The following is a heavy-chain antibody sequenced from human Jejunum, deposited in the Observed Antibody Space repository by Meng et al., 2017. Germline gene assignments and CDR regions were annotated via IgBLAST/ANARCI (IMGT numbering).Heavy chain of an antibody. CDR2: ISGSGGCT. CDR3: ARSREAHCSGGTCYTGDY. CDR1: GFIFCSHG. V-gene: IGHV3-23*01. J-gene: IGHJ4*02. Sequence: GGSLRLSCAASGFIFCSHGVRWVRQAAGMGLEWVSGISGSGGCTENEDSVKGRFTICRDNSRNTLCLRMNSLRAEDTAVYYCARSREAHCSGGTCYTGDYWGQGTLVTVSS. D-gene: IGHD2-15*01.